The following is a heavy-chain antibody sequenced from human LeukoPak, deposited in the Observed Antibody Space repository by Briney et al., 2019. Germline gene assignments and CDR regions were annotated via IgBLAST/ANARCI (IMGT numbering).Heavy chain of an antibody. CDR2: IRSKAYGGTT. Sequence: AGGSLRLSCTASGFTFGDYAMSWVRQAPGKGLEWVGFIRSKAYGGTTEYAASVKGRFIISRDDSKSIAYLQMNSLKTEDTGVYYCTRDSSGYSYSYDYWGQGTLVTVSS. CDR1: GFTFGDYA. CDR3: TRDSSGYSYSYDY. J-gene: IGHJ4*02. V-gene: IGHV3-49*04. D-gene: IGHD3-22*01.